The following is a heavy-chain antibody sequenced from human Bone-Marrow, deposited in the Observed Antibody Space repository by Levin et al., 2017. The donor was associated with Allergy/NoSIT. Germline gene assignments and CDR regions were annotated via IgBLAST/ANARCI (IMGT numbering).Heavy chain of an antibody. CDR2: IKQDGSEK. CDR1: GFTFSSYW. V-gene: IGHV3-7*01. D-gene: IGHD4-17*01. Sequence: GGSLRLSCAASGFTFSSYWMSWVRQAPGKGLEWVANIKQDGSEKYYVDSVKGRFTISRDNAKNSLYLQMNSLRAEDTAVYYCAGSYGDVLAPARFDIWGQGTMVTVSS. CDR3: AGSYGDVLAPARFDI. J-gene: IGHJ3*02.